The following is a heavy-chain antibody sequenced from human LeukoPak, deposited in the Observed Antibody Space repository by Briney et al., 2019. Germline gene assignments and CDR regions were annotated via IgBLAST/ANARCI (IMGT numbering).Heavy chain of an antibody. CDR2: IRYDGSNK. CDR1: GFTFSSYG. J-gene: IGHJ6*03. V-gene: IGHV3-30*02. CDR3: ATRGSMNMDV. D-gene: IGHD3-10*01. Sequence: PGGSLRLSCAASGFTFSSYGMHWGRQAPGKGLEWLAFIRYDGSNKYYADSVKGRFTISRDNSKNTLYLQMSSLRAEDTAVYYCATRGSMNMDVWGKGTTVTVSS.